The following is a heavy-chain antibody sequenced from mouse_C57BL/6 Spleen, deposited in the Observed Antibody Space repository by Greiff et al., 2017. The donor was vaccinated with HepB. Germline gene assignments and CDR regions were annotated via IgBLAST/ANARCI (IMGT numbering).Heavy chain of an antibody. CDR3: AREIRGFAY. V-gene: IGHV1-26*01. J-gene: IGHJ3*01. Sequence: QQSHGKSLEWIGDINPNNGGTSYNQKFKGKATLTVDKSSSTAYMELRSLTSEDSAVYYCAREIRGFAYWGQGTLVTVSA. CDR2: INPNNGGT.